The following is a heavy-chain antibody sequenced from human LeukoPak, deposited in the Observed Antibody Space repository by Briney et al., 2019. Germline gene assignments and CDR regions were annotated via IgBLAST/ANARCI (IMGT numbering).Heavy chain of an antibody. CDR3: ARHGWSGTYFDY. CDR2: IYYSGST. Sequence: SETLSLTCTVSGGSISSYYWSWIRQPPGQGLEWIGYIYYSGSTNYNPSLKSRVTISVDTSKDQFSLKLSSVTAADTAVYYCARHGWSGTYFDYWGQGTLVTVSS. CDR1: GGSISSYY. J-gene: IGHJ4*02. V-gene: IGHV4-59*08. D-gene: IGHD3-3*01.